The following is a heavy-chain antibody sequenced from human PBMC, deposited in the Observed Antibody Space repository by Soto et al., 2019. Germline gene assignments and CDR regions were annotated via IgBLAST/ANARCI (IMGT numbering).Heavy chain of an antibody. D-gene: IGHD6-13*01. V-gene: IGHV1-8*01. J-gene: IGHJ4*02. Sequence: QVQLVQSGAEVKKPGASVKVSCKASGYTFTSYDINWVRQATGQGLEWMGWMNPNSGNTGYAQKFQGRVTMTRNTSISKAYMKLRSLSSEDTAVYSWARENSSSWRLDYWGKGTLVTFSS. CDR3: ARENSSSWRLDY. CDR2: MNPNSGNT. CDR1: GYTFTSYD.